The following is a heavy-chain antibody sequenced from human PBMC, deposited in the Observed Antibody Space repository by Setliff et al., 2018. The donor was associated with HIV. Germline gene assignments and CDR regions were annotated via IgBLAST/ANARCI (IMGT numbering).Heavy chain of an antibody. Sequence: SETLSLTCIVSGASFNNSYWTWIRQPPGKGLEFIGEVIHSGNTDYNPSLKSRLSISVDTSKNQFSLKMTSVTAADTAVYYCARSSRGPHYDITIYPPRSYDYWGQGTLVTVSS. V-gene: IGHV4-34*12. J-gene: IGHJ4*02. CDR2: VIHSGNT. CDR1: GASFNNSY. D-gene: IGHD3-10*01. CDR3: ARSSRGPHYDITIYPPRSYDY.